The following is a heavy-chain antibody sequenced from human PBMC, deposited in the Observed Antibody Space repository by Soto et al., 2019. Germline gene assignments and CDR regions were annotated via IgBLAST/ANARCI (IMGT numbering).Heavy chain of an antibody. V-gene: IGHV1-18*04. J-gene: IGHJ3*02. CDR2: ISAYNGNT. CDR1: GYTFTSYG. CDR3: ASAITGTKRDDAFDI. Sequence: ASVKVSCKASGYTFTSYGISWVRQAPGQGLEWMGWISAYNGNTNYAQKLQGRVTMTTDTSTSTAYMELRSLRSDDTAVYYCASAITGTKRDDAFDIWGQGTMVTVSS. D-gene: IGHD1-7*01.